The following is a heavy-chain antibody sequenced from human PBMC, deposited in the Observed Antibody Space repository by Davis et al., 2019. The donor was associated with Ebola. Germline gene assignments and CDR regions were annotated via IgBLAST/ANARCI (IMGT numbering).Heavy chain of an antibody. J-gene: IGHJ4*02. Sequence: AASVKVSCKASGYTFTSYGISWVRNAPGQGLEWMGWISAYNGNKNYAQKFQGRVTMTTDTSTSTAYMELRSLRSDDTAVYYCARDSRSSWTKPDYWGQGTLVTVSS. CDR2: ISAYNGNK. CDR1: GYTFTSYG. D-gene: IGHD6-13*01. V-gene: IGHV1-18*04. CDR3: ARDSRSSWTKPDY.